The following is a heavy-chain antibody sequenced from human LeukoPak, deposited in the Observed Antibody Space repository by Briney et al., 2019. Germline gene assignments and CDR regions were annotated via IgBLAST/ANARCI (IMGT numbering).Heavy chain of an antibody. D-gene: IGHD2-2*01. V-gene: IGHV4-34*01. CDR2: INHSGST. J-gene: IGHJ4*02. Sequence: SETLSLTCAVYGGSFSGYYWSWIRQPPGKGLEWIGEINHSGSTNYNPSLKSRVTISVDTSKNQFSLKLSSVTAADTAVYYCARRSTSCYDYWGQETLVTVSS. CDR3: ARRSTSCYDY. CDR1: GGSFSGYY.